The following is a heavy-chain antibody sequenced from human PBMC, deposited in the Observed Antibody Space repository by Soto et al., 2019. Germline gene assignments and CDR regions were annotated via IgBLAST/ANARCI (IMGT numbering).Heavy chain of an antibody. Sequence: ASVKVSCKASGYTFTSYGISWVRQAPGQGLEWMGWISAYNGNTNYAQKIQGRVTMTTDTYTSTAYMELRSLRYDDTAVYYCARDAKHGDYDYWGQGNLVTVSS. V-gene: IGHV1-18*04. J-gene: IGHJ4*02. CDR2: ISAYNGNT. CDR3: ARDAKHGDYDY. D-gene: IGHD4-17*01. CDR1: GYTFTSYG.